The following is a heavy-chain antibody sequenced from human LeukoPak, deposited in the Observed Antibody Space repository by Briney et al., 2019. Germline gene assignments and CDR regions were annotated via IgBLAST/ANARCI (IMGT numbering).Heavy chain of an antibody. CDR1: GFTFSSYE. CDR2: ISSTGSAI. Sequence: GSLRLSCAASGFTFSSYEMNWVRQAPGKGLEWVSYISSTGSAIYYAASVKGRFTISRDNAENSLYLQMNSLRAEDTAVYFCARSYGSGNYLSHWGQGTLVTVSS. V-gene: IGHV3-48*03. D-gene: IGHD3-10*01. J-gene: IGHJ4*02. CDR3: ARSYGSGNYLSH.